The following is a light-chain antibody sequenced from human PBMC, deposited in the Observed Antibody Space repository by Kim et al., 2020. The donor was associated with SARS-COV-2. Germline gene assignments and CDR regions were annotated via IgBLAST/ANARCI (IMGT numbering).Light chain of an antibody. J-gene: IGKJ2*01. CDR1: QSVSSSY. CDR3: QQYGSSPYT. V-gene: IGKV3-20*01. CDR2: GAS. Sequence: ESVLTQSPGTLSLSPGERATLSCRASQSVSSSYLAWYQQKPGQAPRLLIYGASSRATAIPDRFSGSGSGTDFTLTISRLEPEDFAVYYCQQYGSSPYTFGQGTKLEI.